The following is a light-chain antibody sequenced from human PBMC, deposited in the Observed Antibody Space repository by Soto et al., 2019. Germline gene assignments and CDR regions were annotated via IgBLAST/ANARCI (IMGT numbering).Light chain of an antibody. V-gene: IGKV3-20*01. Sequence: EIVLTQSPGTLSLSPGERATLSCRASQTVLNNYLTWYQQKPGQAPRRLIFGASFRATGIPDRFSGSGSGTDFTLTISRLEPEDSAVYYCQQYGTSPTTFGQGTKVKIK. CDR3: QQYGTSPTT. CDR2: GAS. J-gene: IGKJ1*01. CDR1: QTVLNNY.